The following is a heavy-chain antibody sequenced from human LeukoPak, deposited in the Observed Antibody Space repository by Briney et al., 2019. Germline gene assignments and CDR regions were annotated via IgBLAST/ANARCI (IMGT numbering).Heavy chain of an antibody. Sequence: GGSLRLSCAASGFTFSSYEMTWVRQAPGKGLEWVSHISSSGSAIQYAGSVKGRFTISRDNSKNSVYLQMNSLRAEDTAVYYCSRDFNSFSGSSHDRTDSWGQGTLVTVSS. D-gene: IGHD1-26*01. CDR1: GFTFSSYE. CDR2: ISSSGSAI. J-gene: IGHJ4*02. V-gene: IGHV3-48*03. CDR3: SRDFNSFSGSSHDRTDS.